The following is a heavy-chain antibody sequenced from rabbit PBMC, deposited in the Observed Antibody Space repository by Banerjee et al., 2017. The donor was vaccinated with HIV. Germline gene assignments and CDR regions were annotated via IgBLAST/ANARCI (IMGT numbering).Heavy chain of an antibody. J-gene: IGHJ4*01. V-gene: IGHV1S40*01. Sequence: QSLEESGGDLVKPGASLTLTCTASGFDISGYHMCWVRQAPGKGLEWIACINTSSGNTVYASWAKGRFTISKASWTTVTLQMTSLTAADTASYFCARDLAGVIGWNFNLWGPGTLVTVS. CDR2: INTSSGNT. D-gene: IGHD4-1*01. CDR1: GFDISGYH. CDR3: ARDLAGVIGWNFNL.